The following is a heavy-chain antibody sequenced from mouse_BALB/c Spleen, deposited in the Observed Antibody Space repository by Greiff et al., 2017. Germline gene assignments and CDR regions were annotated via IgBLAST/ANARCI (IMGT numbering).Heavy chain of an antibody. CDR1: GYTFTSYV. CDR2: INPYNDGT. Sequence: EVQLQESGPELVKPGASVKMSCKASGYTFTSYVMHWVKQKPGQGLEWIGYINPYNDGTKYNEKFKGKATLTSDKSSSTAYMELSSLTSEDSAVYYCARFYYGSSFYAMDYWGQGTSVTVSS. J-gene: IGHJ4*01. CDR3: ARFYYGSSFYAMDY. V-gene: IGHV1-14*01. D-gene: IGHD1-1*01.